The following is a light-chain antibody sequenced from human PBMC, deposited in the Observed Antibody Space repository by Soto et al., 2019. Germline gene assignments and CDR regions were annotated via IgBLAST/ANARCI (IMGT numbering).Light chain of an antibody. J-gene: IGKJ4*01. Sequence: FVVTQSPDTLSLSPGETATLSCRASQSVSSSVAWYQHKPGQSPRLVVYSGYKRSPGVPARFSGSESGTVFTLTIHSLEPEDFAVYYCQQYKDWPPLTFGGGTKVDIK. CDR1: QSVSSS. CDR2: SGY. CDR3: QQYKDWPPLT. V-gene: IGKV3-11*01.